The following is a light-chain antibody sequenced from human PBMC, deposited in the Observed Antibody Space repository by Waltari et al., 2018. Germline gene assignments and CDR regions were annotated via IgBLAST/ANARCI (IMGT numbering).Light chain of an antibody. CDR3: QTWGTDIPYV. Sequence: QLVLTQAPSAAASLGASVRLTCTLSSGHTDNAVAWHQQQPDKDPRLLMKVNRYGSISRGVGLPERSSGSRSGAGRHLTISSLQSEDEADYYCQTWGTDIPYVFGSGTKLTVL. CDR1: SGHTDNA. CDR2: VNRYGSI. J-gene: IGLJ1*01. V-gene: IGLV4-69*01.